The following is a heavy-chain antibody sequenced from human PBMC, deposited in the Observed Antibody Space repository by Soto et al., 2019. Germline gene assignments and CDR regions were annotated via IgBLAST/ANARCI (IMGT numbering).Heavy chain of an antibody. CDR3: ARGYYSFWSGLAARFDP. V-gene: IGHV4-34*01. CDR1: GGSFSGYY. Sequence: QVQLQQWGAGLLKPSETLSLTCAVYGGSFSGYYWSWIRQPPGKGLEWIGEINHSGSTNYNPSLKSRVTISVDTSKNQFSLKLSSVTAADTAVYYCARGYYSFWSGLAARFDPWGQGTLVTVSS. J-gene: IGHJ5*02. CDR2: INHSGST. D-gene: IGHD3-3*01.